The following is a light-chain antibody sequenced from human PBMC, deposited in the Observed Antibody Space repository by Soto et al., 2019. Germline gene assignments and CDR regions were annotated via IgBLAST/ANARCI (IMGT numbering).Light chain of an antibody. J-gene: IGKJ1*01. CDR2: GAS. CDR3: QQYNNWPGT. CDR1: QSVKTF. Sequence: EIVLTQSPATLSLSPGERATLSCRASQSVKTFLVWYQQRPGQAPRLLIYGASTRATGIPARFSGSGSGTEFTLTISSVQSEDFAVYHCQQYNNWPGTFGQGTKVDIK. V-gene: IGKV3-15*01.